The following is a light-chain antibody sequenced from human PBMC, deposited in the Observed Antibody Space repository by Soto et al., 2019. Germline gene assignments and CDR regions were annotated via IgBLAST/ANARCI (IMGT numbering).Light chain of an antibody. CDR3: CSYAGSSTWV. CDR2: EGS. CDR1: SSDVGSYNF. Sequence: QSALTQPASVSGSPGQSITISCTGTSSDVGSYNFVSWYQQHPGKAPKLMIYEGSERPSGVSNRFSGSKSGNTASLTISGLQAEDEADYYCCSYAGSSTWVFGGGTTLTVL. V-gene: IGLV2-23*01. J-gene: IGLJ3*02.